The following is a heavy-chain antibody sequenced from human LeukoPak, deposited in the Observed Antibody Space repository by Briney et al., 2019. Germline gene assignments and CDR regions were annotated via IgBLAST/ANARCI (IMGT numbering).Heavy chain of an antibody. CDR1: GYTFTGYY. D-gene: IGHD2-2*01. CDR2: INPNSGGT. Sequence: GASVKVSCKASGYTFTGYYMHWVRQAPGQGLERMGWINPNSGGTNYAQKFQGRVTMTRDTSISTAYMELSRLRSDDTAVYYCARDIVVVPAAMSMDVWGQGTTVTVSS. J-gene: IGHJ6*02. CDR3: ARDIVVVPAAMSMDV. V-gene: IGHV1-2*02.